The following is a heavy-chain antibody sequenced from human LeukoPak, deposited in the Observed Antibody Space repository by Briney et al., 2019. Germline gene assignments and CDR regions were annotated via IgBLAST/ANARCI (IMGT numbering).Heavy chain of an antibody. CDR1: GGSITGYS. D-gene: IGHD2-8*01. CDR3: TRGRANPSRLFFDYYFMDV. V-gene: IGHV4-34*01. J-gene: IGHJ6*03. Sequence: PSETLSLTCAVDGGSITGYSWAWVRQSPGEGLEWIGEINQVERTIYSPSLESRVSISLEASKNQFFLQLTSVAAADTAMYYCTRGRANPSRLFFDYYFMDVWGPGTPVTVSS. CDR2: INQVERT.